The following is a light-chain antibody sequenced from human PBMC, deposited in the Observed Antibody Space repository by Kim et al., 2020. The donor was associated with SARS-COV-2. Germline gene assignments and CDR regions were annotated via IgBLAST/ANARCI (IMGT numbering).Light chain of an antibody. J-gene: IGKJ2*01. CDR1: QAISTY. V-gene: IGKV1-9*01. CDR3: QQFHNYPYT. CDR2: EVS. Sequence: IQLTQSPSSLSASVGDTVTITCRASQAISTYLAWYQQDPGKAPKLLIYEVSTLRSGVPSRFSSSRSGSVFTLTISSLQPEDFATYYCQQFHNYPYTFGQGTKLEI.